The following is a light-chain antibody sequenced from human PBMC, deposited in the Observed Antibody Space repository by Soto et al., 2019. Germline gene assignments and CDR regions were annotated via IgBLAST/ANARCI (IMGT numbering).Light chain of an antibody. Sequence: QSALTQPASLSGSPGQSIPISCTGTSSDVGGYNYVSWYQQHPGKAPKLMIYEVSTRPSGVSNRFSGSKSGNTASLTISGLQAEDEADYYCSSYTSSRTLYVFGTGTKLTVL. CDR3: SSYTSSRTLYV. CDR1: SSDVGGYNY. V-gene: IGLV2-14*01. CDR2: EVS. J-gene: IGLJ1*01.